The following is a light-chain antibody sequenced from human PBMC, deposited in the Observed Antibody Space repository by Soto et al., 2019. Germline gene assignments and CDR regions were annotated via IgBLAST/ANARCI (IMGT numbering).Light chain of an antibody. V-gene: IGKV3-20*01. CDR2: GAS. Sequence: DIVLTQSPSTLSLSPGERATLSCRASQSVSSSYLAWYQQKPGQAPSLLIYGASSRATGIPDRFSGSGSGTEFTLTISRLEPEDFAVYYCQQYGMSPWTFGQGTKVEIK. CDR3: QQYGMSPWT. CDR1: QSVSSSY. J-gene: IGKJ1*01.